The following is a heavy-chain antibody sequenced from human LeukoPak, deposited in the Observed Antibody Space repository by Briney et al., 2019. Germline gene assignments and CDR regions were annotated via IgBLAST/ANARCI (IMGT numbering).Heavy chain of an antibody. CDR1: SXXY. CDR3: ARVGATRFDY. Sequence: SXXYXXWXRQPPGKGLEWIGEINHSGSTNYNPSLKSRVTISVDTSKNQFSLKLSSVTAADTAVYYCARVGATRFDYWGQGTXVTVSS. J-gene: IGHJ4*02. CDR2: INHSGST. V-gene: IGHV4-34*01. D-gene: IGHD1-26*01.